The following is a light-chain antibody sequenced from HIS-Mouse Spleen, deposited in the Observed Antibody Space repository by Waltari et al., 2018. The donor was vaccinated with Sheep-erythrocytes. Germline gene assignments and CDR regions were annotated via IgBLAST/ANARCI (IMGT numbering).Light chain of an antibody. V-gene: IGLV3-1*01. Sequence: SYELTQPPSVSVSPGPTASITCSGDKLGDKYACWYQQKPGKSPVLVLYQDRKRPSGIPGRFSGSNSGNTATLTISGTQAMDEADYYCQAWDSSTAVFGGGTKLTVL. CDR1: KLGDKY. CDR2: QDR. J-gene: IGLJ2*01. CDR3: QAWDSSTAV.